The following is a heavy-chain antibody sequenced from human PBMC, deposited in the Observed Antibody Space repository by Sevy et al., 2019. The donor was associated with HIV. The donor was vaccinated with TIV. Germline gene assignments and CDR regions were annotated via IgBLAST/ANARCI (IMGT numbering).Heavy chain of an antibody. CDR2: MYHRGTT. CDR1: GDSISSSHW. D-gene: IGHD6-25*01. CDR3: AAAAGTDVLGYYFGS. Sequence: SETLSLTCSVSGDSISSSHWWSWVRQTPGKGLEWIGDMYHRGTTKYNPSLKSRVIISVDKSKNQFSLKLTSVTAADTAVYYCAAAAGTDVLGYYFGSWGQGTQVTVSS. J-gene: IGHJ4*02. V-gene: IGHV4-4*02.